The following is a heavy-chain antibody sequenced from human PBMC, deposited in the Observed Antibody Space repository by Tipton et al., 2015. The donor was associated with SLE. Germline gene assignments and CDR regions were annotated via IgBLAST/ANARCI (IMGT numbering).Heavy chain of an antibody. V-gene: IGHV3-30-3*01. CDR3: ASDPGDYDFWSGYYDY. D-gene: IGHD3-3*01. Sequence: SLRLSCAASGFTFSSYAMHWVRQAPGKGLEWVAVISYDGSNKYYADSVKGRFTISRDNSKNTLYLQMNSLRAEDTAVYYCASDPGDYDFWSGYYDYWGQGTLVTVSS. CDR2: ISYDGSNK. J-gene: IGHJ4*02. CDR1: GFTFSSYA.